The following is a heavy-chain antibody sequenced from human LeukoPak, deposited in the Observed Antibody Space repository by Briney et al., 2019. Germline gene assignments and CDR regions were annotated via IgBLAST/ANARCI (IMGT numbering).Heavy chain of an antibody. Sequence: ASVKVSCKVSGYTLTELSMHWVRQAPGKGLEWMGGFDPEGGETIYAQKFQGRVTMTEDTSTDTAYMELSSLRAEDTAVYYCARDRTGYPSDDAFDIWGQGTMVTVSS. J-gene: IGHJ3*02. V-gene: IGHV1-24*01. D-gene: IGHD3-9*01. CDR1: GYTLTELS. CDR3: ARDRTGYPSDDAFDI. CDR2: FDPEGGET.